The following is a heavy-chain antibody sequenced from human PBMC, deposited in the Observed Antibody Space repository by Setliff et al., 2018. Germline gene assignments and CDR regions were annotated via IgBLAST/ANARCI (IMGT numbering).Heavy chain of an antibody. CDR1: GGTFSSYS. Sequence: GASVKVSCKASGGTFSSYSISWVRQAPGQGLEWMGGITPIFGTSKHAQKFQGRVTITTDESMNTAYMELSSLRSDDTAVYYCAKAPRSDWYASDAFDIWGQGTMVTVSS. J-gene: IGHJ3*02. V-gene: IGHV1-69*05. CDR2: ITPIFGTS. D-gene: IGHD6-19*01. CDR3: AKAPRSDWYASDAFDI.